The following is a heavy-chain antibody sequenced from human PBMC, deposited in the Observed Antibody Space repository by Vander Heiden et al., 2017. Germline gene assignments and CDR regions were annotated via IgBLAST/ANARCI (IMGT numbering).Heavy chain of an antibody. CDR3: TRRASDDSSGYYSY. Sequence: EVQLVESGGGLVQPGGSLTLSCAASGFPFRGSAMHWVRQASGKGLEWVGRIRSKANSYATAYAASVKGRFTISRDDSKNTAYLQMNSLKTEDTAVYYCTRRASDDSSGYYSYWGQGTLVTVSS. CDR1: GFPFRGSA. D-gene: IGHD3-22*01. V-gene: IGHV3-73*01. J-gene: IGHJ4*02. CDR2: IRSKANSYAT.